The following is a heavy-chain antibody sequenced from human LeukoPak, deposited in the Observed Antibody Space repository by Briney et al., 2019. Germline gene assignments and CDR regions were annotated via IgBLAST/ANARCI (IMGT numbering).Heavy chain of an antibody. CDR3: ARDWFHAIDY. V-gene: IGHV3-7*01. CDR2: MKKDGSEK. D-gene: IGHD2/OR15-2a*01. Sequence: GGSLRLSCAASGFTFSRYWMSWVRQAPGKGLEWVANMKKDGSEKYYVDSVKGRFTISRDNSKNTLYLQMNSLRAEDTAVYYCARDWFHAIDYWGQGTLVTVSS. CDR1: GFTFSRYW. J-gene: IGHJ4*02.